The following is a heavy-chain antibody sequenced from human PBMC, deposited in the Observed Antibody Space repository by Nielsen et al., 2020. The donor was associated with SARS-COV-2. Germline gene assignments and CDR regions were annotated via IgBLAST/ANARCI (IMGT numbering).Heavy chain of an antibody. CDR1: GFTFSSYS. Sequence: GESLKISCAASGFTFSSYSMNWVRQAPGKGLEWVSSISSSSSYIYYADSVKDRFTISRDNAKNSLYLQMNSLRAEDTAVYYCANLYGSGSYLKYFQHWGQGTLVTVSS. CDR3: ANLYGSGSYLKYFQH. V-gene: IGHV3-21*01. J-gene: IGHJ1*01. CDR2: ISSSSSYI. D-gene: IGHD3-10*01.